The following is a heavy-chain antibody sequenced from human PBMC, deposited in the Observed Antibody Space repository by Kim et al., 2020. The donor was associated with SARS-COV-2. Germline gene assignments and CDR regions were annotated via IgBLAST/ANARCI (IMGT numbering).Heavy chain of an antibody. V-gene: IGHV1-18*01. CDR1: GYTFTSYG. CDR2: ISAYNGNT. J-gene: IGHJ6*02. Sequence: ASVKVSCKASGYTFTSYGISWVRQAPGQGLEWMGWISAYNGNTNYAQKLQGRVTMTTDTSTSTAYMELRSLRSDDTAVYYCAREDPGGIVVVPAPLGYYYYGMDVWGQGTTVTVSS. D-gene: IGHD2-2*01. CDR3: AREDPGGIVVVPAPLGYYYYGMDV.